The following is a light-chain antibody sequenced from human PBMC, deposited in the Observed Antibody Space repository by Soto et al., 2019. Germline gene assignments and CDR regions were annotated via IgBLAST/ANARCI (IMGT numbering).Light chain of an antibody. Sequence: EVVLTQSPGTLSLSPGERATLSCRASQSVSSNLAWYQQKTGQAPRLLIYGESTRATGIPDRFSGSGSGTELNLTISRLQSEDFAVYYCQKYNNWPITFGQGTRLEIK. CDR1: QSVSSN. V-gene: IGKV3-15*01. J-gene: IGKJ5*01. CDR3: QKYNNWPIT. CDR2: GES.